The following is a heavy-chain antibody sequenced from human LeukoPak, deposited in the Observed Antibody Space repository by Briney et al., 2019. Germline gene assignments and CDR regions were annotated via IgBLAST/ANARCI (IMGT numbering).Heavy chain of an antibody. CDR2: ISGSGGST. D-gene: IGHD6-13*01. CDR3: ARNRLRSTWPDAFDI. J-gene: IGHJ3*02. V-gene: IGHV3-23*01. CDR1: GFTFSSYA. Sequence: GGSLRLSCGASGFTFSSYAMSWVRQAPGKGLEWVSGISGSGGSTYYEDPVKGRFTISRDNSKNTLYLQMNSLRAEDTAVYYCARNRLRSTWPDAFDIWGQGTMVTVSS.